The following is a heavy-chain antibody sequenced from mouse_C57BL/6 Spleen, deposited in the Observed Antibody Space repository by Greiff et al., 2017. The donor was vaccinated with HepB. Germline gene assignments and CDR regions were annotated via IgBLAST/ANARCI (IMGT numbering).Heavy chain of an antibody. CDR1: GYSFTDYN. J-gene: IGHJ4*01. CDR3: AREDSSGSYAMDY. Sequence: EVKLMESGPELVKPGASVKISCKASGYSFTDYNMNWVKQSNGKSLEWIGVINPNYGTTSYNQKFKGKATLTVDQSSSTAYMQLNSLTSEDSAVYYCAREDSSGSYAMDYWGQGTSVTVSS. D-gene: IGHD3-2*02. CDR2: INPNYGTT. V-gene: IGHV1-39*01.